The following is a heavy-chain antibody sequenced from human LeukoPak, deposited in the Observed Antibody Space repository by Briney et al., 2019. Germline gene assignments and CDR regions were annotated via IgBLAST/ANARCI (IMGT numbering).Heavy chain of an antibody. D-gene: IGHD3-22*01. V-gene: IGHV1-24*01. J-gene: IGHJ5*02. Sequence: ASVKVSCKISGYTLTELSMHWVRQAPGKGLEWMGGFDPEDGETIYAQKFQGRVTMTEDTSTGTAYMELSSLRSEDTAVYYCATIIYYYDSSGRGDWFDPWGQGTLVTVSS. CDR3: ATIIYYYDSSGRGDWFDP. CDR1: GYTLTELS. CDR2: FDPEDGET.